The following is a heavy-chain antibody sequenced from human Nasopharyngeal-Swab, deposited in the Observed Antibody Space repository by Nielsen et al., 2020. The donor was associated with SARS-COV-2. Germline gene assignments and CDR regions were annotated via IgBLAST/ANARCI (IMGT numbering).Heavy chain of an antibody. D-gene: IGHD2/OR15-2a*01. J-gene: IGHJ6*02. CDR2: ISYDGINK. Sequence: VRQAPRKGLEWVAVISYDGINKYYPDSVKGRFTISRDNSKNTLYLQMNSLRAEDTAVYYCAGSNMSHYYYGMDVWGQGTTVTVSS. CDR3: AGSNMSHYYYGMDV. V-gene: IGHV3-30-3*01.